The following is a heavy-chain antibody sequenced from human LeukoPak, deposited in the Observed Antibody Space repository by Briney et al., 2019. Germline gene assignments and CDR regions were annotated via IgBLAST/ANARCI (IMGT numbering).Heavy chain of an antibody. J-gene: IGHJ4*02. V-gene: IGHV4-4*02. CDR1: GGSISSSNW. Sequence: SETLSLTCAVSGGSISSSNWWSWVRQPPGKGLEWIGEIYHSGSTNYNPSLKSRVTISVDTSKNQFSLKLSSVTAADTAVYYCASRKVKGYSSSYVDYWGQGTLVTVSS. CDR2: IYHSGST. D-gene: IGHD6-6*01. CDR3: ASRKVKGYSSSYVDY.